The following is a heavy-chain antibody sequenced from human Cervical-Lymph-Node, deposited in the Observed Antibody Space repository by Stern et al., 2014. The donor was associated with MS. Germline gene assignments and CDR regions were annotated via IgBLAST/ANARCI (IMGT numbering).Heavy chain of an antibody. CDR1: GYTFTNYY. V-gene: IGHV1-46*03. CDR3: ARDYSSDWGLDY. D-gene: IGHD6-19*01. J-gene: IGHJ4*02. CDR2: INPSGGST. Sequence: VQLVQSGAEVKKPGASVKVSCKASGYTFTNYYMHWVRQAPGQGLEWMGAINPSGGSTSYAQKVKGRVIMTSDTSTSTVYMELSSLRSEDTAVYYCARDYSSDWGLDYWGQETLVTVSS.